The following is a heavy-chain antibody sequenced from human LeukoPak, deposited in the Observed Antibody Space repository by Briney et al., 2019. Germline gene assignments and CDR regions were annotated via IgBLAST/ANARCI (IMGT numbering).Heavy chain of an antibody. CDR3: ARDHEGWLRGLDY. CDR2: INPNSGGT. D-gene: IGHD5-12*01. J-gene: IGHJ4*02. Sequence: ASVKVSCKASGYTFTGYYMHWVRQAPGQGLEWMGWINPNSGGTNYAQKFQGRVTMTRDTSISTAYMELSRLRSDDTAVYYCARDHEGWLRGLDYWGQGTLVTVSS. CDR1: GYTFTGYY. V-gene: IGHV1-2*02.